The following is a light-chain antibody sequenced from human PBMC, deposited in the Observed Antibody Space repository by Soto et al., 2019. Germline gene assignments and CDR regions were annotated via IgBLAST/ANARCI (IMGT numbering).Light chain of an antibody. Sequence: QSALTQPPSASGSPGQSVTISCTGTSSDVGGYHYVSWYQHHPGKAPKLMIYEVSKRPSGVPDRFSGSKSGNTASLTVSGLQAEDEADYYCNSYAGSDNFVIFGGVTKVTVL. CDR3: NSYAGSDNFVI. V-gene: IGLV2-8*01. CDR1: SSDVGGYHY. J-gene: IGLJ2*01. CDR2: EVS.